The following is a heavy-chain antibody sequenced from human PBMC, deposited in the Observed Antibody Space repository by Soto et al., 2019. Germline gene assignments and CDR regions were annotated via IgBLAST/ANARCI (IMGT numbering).Heavy chain of an antibody. J-gene: IGHJ5*02. D-gene: IGHD6-13*01. Sequence: GASVKVSCKASGGTFSSYAISWVRQAPGQGLEWMGGIIPIFGTANYAQKFQGRVTITADESTSTAYMELSSLRSEDTAVYYCAREIAAAGRWFDPWGQGTLVTVSS. CDR1: GGTFSSYA. V-gene: IGHV1-69*13. CDR2: IIPIFGTA. CDR3: AREIAAAGRWFDP.